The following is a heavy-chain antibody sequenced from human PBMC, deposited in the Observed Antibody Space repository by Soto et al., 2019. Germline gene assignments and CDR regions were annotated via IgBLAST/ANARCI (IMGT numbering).Heavy chain of an antibody. D-gene: IGHD3-16*01. V-gene: IGHV4-31*03. CDR1: GGSISSGGYY. J-gene: IGHJ5*02. CDR2: IYYSGST. CDR3: ARVTSMITFGGVINWFDP. Sequence: SETLSLTCTVSGGSISSGGYYRSWIRQHPGKGLEWIGYIYYSGSTYYNPSLKSRVTISVDTSKNQFSLKLSSVTAADTAVYYCARVTSMITFGGVINWFDPWGQGTLVTVSS.